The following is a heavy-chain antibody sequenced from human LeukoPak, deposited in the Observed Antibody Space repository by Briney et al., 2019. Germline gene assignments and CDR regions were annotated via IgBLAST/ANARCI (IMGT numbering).Heavy chain of an antibody. CDR3: AKPARTDYADY. CDR1: GFTFSNYA. V-gene: IGHV3-23*01. J-gene: IGHJ4*02. Sequence: PGGSLRLSCAASGFTFSNYAMNWVRQAPGEGREWVSAIRGSGGSTYYADSVKGRFTISRDNSKNTLYLQMNSLRPEDTAVYYCAKPARTDYADYWGQGTLVAVSS. CDR2: IRGSGGST. D-gene: IGHD1-14*01.